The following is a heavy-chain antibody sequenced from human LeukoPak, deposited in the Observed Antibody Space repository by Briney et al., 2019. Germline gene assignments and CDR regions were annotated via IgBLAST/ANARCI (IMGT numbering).Heavy chain of an antibody. CDR3: ARDSIAVAGLLDY. J-gene: IGHJ4*02. CDR1: GGTFSSYA. V-gene: IGHV1-69*04. CDR2: IIPILGIA. D-gene: IGHD6-19*01. Sequence: SVKVSCKASGGTFSSYAISWVRLAPGQGLEWMGRIIPILGIANYAQKFQGRVTITADKSTSTAYMELSSLRSEDTAVYYCARDSIAVAGLLDYWGQGTLVTVSS.